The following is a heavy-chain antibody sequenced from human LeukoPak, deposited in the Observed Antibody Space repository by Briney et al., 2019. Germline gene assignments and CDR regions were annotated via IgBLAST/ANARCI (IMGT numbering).Heavy chain of an antibody. J-gene: IGHJ4*02. D-gene: IGHD1-1*01. CDR2: IYTTGST. CDR1: GGSLSGYY. Sequence: SETLSLTCTVSGGSLSGYYWSWIRQSAGKGLEWIGHIYTTGSTNYNPSFKSRVTVSVDRSKNQFSLKLSSVTAADTAVYYCARAKQLEKFYFDYWGRGTLVTVSS. CDR3: ARAKQLEKFYFDY. V-gene: IGHV4-4*07.